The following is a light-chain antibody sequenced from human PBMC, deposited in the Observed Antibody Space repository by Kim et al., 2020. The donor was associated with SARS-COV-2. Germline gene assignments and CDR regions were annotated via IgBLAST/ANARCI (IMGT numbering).Light chain of an antibody. CDR1: QSISNH. V-gene: IGKV3-15*01. CDR3: QQYSKWPPHT. CDR2: GAS. J-gene: IGKJ2*01. Sequence: VSPREHATLSCRASQSISNHLAWYQQKPGQAPRLLIYGASTRATGIPARFSGSGSGTEFTLTISSLQSEDFAVYYCQQYSKWPPHTFGQGTKLEI.